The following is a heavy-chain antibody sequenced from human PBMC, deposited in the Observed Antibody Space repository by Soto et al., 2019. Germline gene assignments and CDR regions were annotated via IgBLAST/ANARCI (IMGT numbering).Heavy chain of an antibody. D-gene: IGHD6-13*01. Sequence: EVQLLESGGGLVQPGRSLRLSCTASGFTFSSHAMTWVRQAPGKRLEWVSGLSDSGDSIYYSDSVKGRFTIYRDNSMNTLYLQMNTLRVADTAGYYGAKVSSSWYAGFFDLWGQGTLVTVS. CDR3: AKVSSSWYAGFFDL. CDR1: GFTFSSHA. V-gene: IGHV3-23*01. CDR2: LSDSGDSI. J-gene: IGHJ4*02.